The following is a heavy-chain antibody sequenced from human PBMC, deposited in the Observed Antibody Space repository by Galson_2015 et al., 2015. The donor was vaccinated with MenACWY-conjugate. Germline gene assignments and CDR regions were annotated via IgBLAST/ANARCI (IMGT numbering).Heavy chain of an antibody. CDR3: ARIGAYYYGSGSYSADY. J-gene: IGHJ4*02. V-gene: IGHV2-70*04. Sequence: WEDDKFYSTSLKTRLTISKDTSKNQVVLTMTNMDPVDTATYYCARIGAYYYGSGSYSADYWGQGTLVTVSS. CDR2: WEDDK. D-gene: IGHD3-10*01.